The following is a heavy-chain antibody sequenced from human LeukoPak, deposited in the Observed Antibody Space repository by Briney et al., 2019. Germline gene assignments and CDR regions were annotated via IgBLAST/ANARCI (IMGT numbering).Heavy chain of an antibody. D-gene: IGHD1-26*01. CDR2: INYSGST. J-gene: IGHJ5*02. CDR1: GGSIGSYY. Sequence: PSETLSLTCTVSGGSIGSYYWSWIRQPPEKGLEWIGYINYSGSTNYNPSLRGRVTVSVDTSKNQFSLKLSSVTAADTAVYFCARGRSYFWFDPWGQGTLVTVSS. CDR3: ARGRSYFWFDP. V-gene: IGHV4-59*08.